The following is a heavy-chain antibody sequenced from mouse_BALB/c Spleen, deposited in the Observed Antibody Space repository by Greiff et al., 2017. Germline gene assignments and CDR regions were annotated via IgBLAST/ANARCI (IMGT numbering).Heavy chain of an antibody. Sequence: EVKLVESGGGLVQPGGSRKLSCAASGFTFSSFGMHWVRQAPEKGLEWVAYISSGSSTIYYADTVKGRFTISRDNPKNTLFLPMTSLRSEDTAMYYCAREAYYGNHVWYFDVWGAGTTVTVSS. J-gene: IGHJ1*01. CDR3: AREAYYGNHVWYFDV. V-gene: IGHV5-17*02. CDR2: ISSGSSTI. D-gene: IGHD2-10*01. CDR1: GFTFSSFG.